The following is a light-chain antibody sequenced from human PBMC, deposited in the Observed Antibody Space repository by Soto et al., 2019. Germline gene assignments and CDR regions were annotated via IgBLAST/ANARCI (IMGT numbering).Light chain of an antibody. Sequence: QSVLTQPRSVSGSPGQSVTVSCTGTSNDVGGYNSVSWYQHHPGKAPKVIIYDVIKRPSGVPDRFSGSKSGSTASLTISGLQAEDEADYFCCSYAGSYSWLFGGGTQLTVL. V-gene: IGLV2-11*01. J-gene: IGLJ3*02. CDR1: SNDVGGYNS. CDR3: CSYAGSYSWL. CDR2: DVI.